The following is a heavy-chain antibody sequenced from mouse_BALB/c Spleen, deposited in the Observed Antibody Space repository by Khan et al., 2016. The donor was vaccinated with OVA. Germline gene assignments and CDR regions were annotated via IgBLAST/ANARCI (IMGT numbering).Heavy chain of an antibody. CDR2: VYPGDGNT. V-gene: IGHV1-87*01. CDR3: ARGVITTGYFDY. Sequence: VQLQQSGTELARPGASVKLSCKASGYTFTSYWMQWVKQRPGQGLEWIGAVYPGDGNTRYTQKFKGKATLTADKSSSTAYIQLSSLASEDSAVYYCARGVITTGYFDYWGQGTTLTVSS. CDR1: GYTFTSYW. D-gene: IGHD1-1*01. J-gene: IGHJ2*01.